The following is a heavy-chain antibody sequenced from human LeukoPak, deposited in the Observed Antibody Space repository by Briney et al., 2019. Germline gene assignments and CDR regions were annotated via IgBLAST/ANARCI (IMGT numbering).Heavy chain of an antibody. CDR1: GYTFTKYG. Sequence: ASSVKVSCKASGYTFTKYGISWVRQAPGQGLQWMGWISAYNGNTNYAQKLQGRVTMITDTSTSTAYMEMRSLRSDDTAVYYCARDFSPRCNSDWTSFDYWGQGTLVTVSS. CDR3: ARDFSPRCNSDWTSFDY. J-gene: IGHJ4*02. D-gene: IGHD6-19*01. CDR2: ISAYNGNT. V-gene: IGHV1-18*01.